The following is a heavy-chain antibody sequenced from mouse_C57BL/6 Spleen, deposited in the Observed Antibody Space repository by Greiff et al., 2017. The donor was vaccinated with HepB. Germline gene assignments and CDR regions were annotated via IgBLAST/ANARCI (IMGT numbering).Heavy chain of an antibody. CDR3: ARWYGYYFDY. V-gene: IGHV1-69*01. CDR2: IDPSDSYT. J-gene: IGHJ2*01. D-gene: IGHD1-1*01. Sequence: QVQLKQPGAELVMPGASVKLSCKASGYTFTSYWMHWVKQRPGQGLEWIGEIDPSDSYTNYNQKFKGKSTLTVDKSSSTAYMQLSSLTSEDSAVYYCARWYGYYFDYWGQGTTLTVSS. CDR1: GYTFTSYW.